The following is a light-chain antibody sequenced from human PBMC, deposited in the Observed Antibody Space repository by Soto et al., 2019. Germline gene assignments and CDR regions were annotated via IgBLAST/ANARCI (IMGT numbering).Light chain of an antibody. CDR3: QQYNDWPPYT. J-gene: IGKJ2*01. V-gene: IGKV3-20*01. CDR1: QSVSSSY. CDR2: GAS. Sequence: EIVLTQSPGTLSLSPGERATLSCRASQSVSSSYLAWYQQKPGQAPRLLIYGASSRATGIPDRFSGSGSGTDFTLTISSLQSEDFAVYYCQQYNDWPPYTFGQGTKLDMK.